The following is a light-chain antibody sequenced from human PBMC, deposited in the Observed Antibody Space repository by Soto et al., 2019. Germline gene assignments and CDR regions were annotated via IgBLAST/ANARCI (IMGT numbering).Light chain of an antibody. V-gene: IGLV2-14*01. CDR1: SSDVGGYNY. Sequence: QSVLTQPASVSGSPGQSITISCTGTSSDVGGYNYVSWYQQHPGKAPKLMIYEVSNRPSGVSNRFSGSKSGNTASLTISGLQAEDEDDYYCSSYTSSSTLYVVGTGTKLTVL. J-gene: IGLJ1*01. CDR2: EVS. CDR3: SSYTSSSTLYV.